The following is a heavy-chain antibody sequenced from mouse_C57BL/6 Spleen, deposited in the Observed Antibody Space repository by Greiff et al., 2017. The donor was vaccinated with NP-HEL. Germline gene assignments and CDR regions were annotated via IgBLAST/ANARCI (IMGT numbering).Heavy chain of an antibody. CDR1: GYAFSSSW. Sequence: QVQLQQSGPELVKPGASVKISCKASGYAFSSSWMNWVKQRPGKGLEWIGRIYPGDGDTNYNGKLKGKATLTADKSSSTAYMQLSSLTSEDSAVYFCAIAYYDEFAYWGQGTLVTVSA. CDR3: AIAYYDEFAY. V-gene: IGHV1-82*01. CDR2: IYPGDGDT. D-gene: IGHD2-4*01. J-gene: IGHJ3*01.